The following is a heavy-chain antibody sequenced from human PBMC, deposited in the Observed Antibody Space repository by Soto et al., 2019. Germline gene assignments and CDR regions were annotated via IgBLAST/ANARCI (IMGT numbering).Heavy chain of an antibody. V-gene: IGHV1-69*01. J-gene: IGHJ4*02. Sequence: QVQLVQSGAEVRKPGSSVKVSCKASGGTFSRHAISWVRQAPGQGLEWMGGIIPIFGTANHAQKFQGRVTIIGDESTSTVYMELSSLRSEDTAMYYCARGWGYDSNDYYYAYWGQGTLVIVSS. CDR3: ARGWGYDSNDYYYAY. CDR2: IIPIFGTA. CDR1: GGTFSRHA. D-gene: IGHD3-22*01.